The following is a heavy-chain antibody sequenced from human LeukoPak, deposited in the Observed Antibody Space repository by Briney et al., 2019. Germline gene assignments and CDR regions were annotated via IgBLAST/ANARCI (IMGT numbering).Heavy chain of an antibody. CDR2: ISYDGSNK. CDR3: ARGGYTYGLGPVRDYYYIDV. Sequence: SGRSLRLSCAASGFTFSSYGMHWVRQAPGKGLEWVAVISYDGSNKYYADSVKGRFTISRDNSKNTLYLQMNGLRAEDTAVYYCARGGYTYGLGPVRDYYYIDVWGKGTTVTVSS. CDR1: GFTFSSYG. J-gene: IGHJ6*03. D-gene: IGHD5-18*01. V-gene: IGHV3-30*03.